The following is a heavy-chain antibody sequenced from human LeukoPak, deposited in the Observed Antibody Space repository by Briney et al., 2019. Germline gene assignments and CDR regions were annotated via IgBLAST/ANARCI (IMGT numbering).Heavy chain of an antibody. D-gene: IGHD6-19*01. CDR1: GGTFSSYA. CDR3: ARGLLSGGFIDY. J-gene: IGHJ4*02. CDR2: IIPIFGTA. V-gene: IGHV1-69*13. Sequence: SVKVSCKASGGTFSSYAISWVRQAPGQGLEWMGGIIPIFGTANYAQKFQGRVTITADESTSTAYMELSSLRSEDTAVYYCARGLLSGGFIDYWGQGTLVTVSS.